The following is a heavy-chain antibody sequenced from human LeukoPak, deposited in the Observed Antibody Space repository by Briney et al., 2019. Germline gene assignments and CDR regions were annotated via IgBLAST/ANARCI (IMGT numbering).Heavy chain of an antibody. V-gene: IGHV4-38-2*01. CDR2: IYHSGST. D-gene: IGHD6-13*01. CDR3: ASQYSSSNYFDY. CDR1: GYSISSGYY. Sequence: PSETLSLTCAVSGYSISSGYYWGWIRQPPGKGLEWIGSIYHSGSTYHNPSLKSRVTISVDTSKNQFSLKLSSVTAADTAVYYCASQYSSSNYFDYWGQGTLVTVSS. J-gene: IGHJ4*02.